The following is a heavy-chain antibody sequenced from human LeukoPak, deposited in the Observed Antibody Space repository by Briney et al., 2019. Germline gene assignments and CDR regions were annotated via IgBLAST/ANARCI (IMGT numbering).Heavy chain of an antibody. D-gene: IGHD3-16*01. Sequence: PGGSLRLSCVASGFTVSSNHMSWVRQAPGKGLEWVSIIYSDGSTKYADSVKGRFTISRDNSKNTLNLQMNSLRVEDTAVYYCARDGGRAVHFDYWGQGTLVTVSS. CDR2: IYSDGST. V-gene: IGHV3-53*01. J-gene: IGHJ4*02. CDR3: ARDGGRAVHFDY. CDR1: GFTVSSNH.